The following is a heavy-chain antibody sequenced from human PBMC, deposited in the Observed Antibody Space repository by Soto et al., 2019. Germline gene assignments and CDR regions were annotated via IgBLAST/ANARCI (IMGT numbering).Heavy chain of an antibody. J-gene: IGHJ5*02. CDR1: GGSFSGYY. D-gene: IGHD3-10*01. V-gene: IGHV4-34*01. CDR2: INHSGST. CDR3: ARRSILWFGELPLWLDP. Sequence: SETLSLTCAVYGGSFSGYYWSWIRQPPGEGLEWIGEINHSGSTNYNPSLKSRVTISVDTSKNQFSLKLSSVTAADTAVYYCARRSILWFGELPLWLDPWGQGTLVTVSS.